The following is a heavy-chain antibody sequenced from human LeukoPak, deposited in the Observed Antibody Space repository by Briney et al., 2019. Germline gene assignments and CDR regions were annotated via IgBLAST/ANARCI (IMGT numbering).Heavy chain of an antibody. CDR3: ARGAPGVYDSSGYYRPDAFDI. J-gene: IGHJ3*02. V-gene: IGHV3-20*04. CDR2: INWNGGST. Sequence: GGSLRLSCAASGFTFEDYGISWVRQAPGKGLEWVSGINWNGGSTGYADSVKGRFTISRDNAENSLYLQMNSLRAEDTALYYCARGAPGVYDSSGYYRPDAFDIWGQGTMVTVSS. CDR1: GFTFEDYG. D-gene: IGHD3-22*01.